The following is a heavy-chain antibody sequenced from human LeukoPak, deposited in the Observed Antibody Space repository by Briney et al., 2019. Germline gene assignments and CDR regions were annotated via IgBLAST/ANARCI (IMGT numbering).Heavy chain of an antibody. CDR3: ARDKAVTTEVTQHFQH. CDR1: GYTFTGYY. D-gene: IGHD4-23*01. CDR2: ISAYNGYT. V-gene: IGHV1-18*04. Sequence: ASVKVSCKASGYTFTGYYMHWVRQAPGQGLEWMGWISAYNGYTDYAQKFQFRVTMTTDTSTSTAYMELRSLRSDDTAVYYCARDKAVTTEVTQHFQHWGQGTLVTVSS. J-gene: IGHJ1*01.